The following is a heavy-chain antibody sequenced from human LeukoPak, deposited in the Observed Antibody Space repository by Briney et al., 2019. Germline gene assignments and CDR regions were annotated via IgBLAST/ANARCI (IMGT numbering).Heavy chain of an antibody. D-gene: IGHD2-2*02. J-gene: IGHJ4*02. Sequence: RAGGSLRLSCAASGFTFDDYGMSGVRQAPGKGLEWGSGINWNGGSTGYADSVKGRFTISRDNAKNSLYLQMNSLRAEDTALYHCARQRVPAAIRRPYYFDYWGQGTLVTVSS. V-gene: IGHV3-20*01. CDR2: INWNGGST. CDR1: GFTFDDYG. CDR3: ARQRVPAAIRRPYYFDY.